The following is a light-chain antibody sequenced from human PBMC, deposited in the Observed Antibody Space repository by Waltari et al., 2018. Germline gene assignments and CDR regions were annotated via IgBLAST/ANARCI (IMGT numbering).Light chain of an antibody. J-gene: IGLJ1*01. CDR3: SSYTSTSTRYL. V-gene: IGLV2-14*03. CDR1: SSDVGGHNY. Sequence: QSALTQPASVSGSPGQSITISCTGTSSDVGGHNYVSRYQQHPGKAPRLMLYDVITRPSGVSTRFSGSKSGNTASLTISGLQAEDEADYYCSSYTSTSTRYLFGTGTKVTVL. CDR2: DVI.